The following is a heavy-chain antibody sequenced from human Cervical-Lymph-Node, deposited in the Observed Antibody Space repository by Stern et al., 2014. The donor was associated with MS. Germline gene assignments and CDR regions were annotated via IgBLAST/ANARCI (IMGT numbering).Heavy chain of an antibody. CDR3: ARASERSGYYPDYFQY. Sequence: QLVQSGPEVKKPGSSVKVSCKASGGTFSNYAISWVRQAPGQGLEWMGGIIIIFDTASYAQKFQGRVTISADESTSTAYMELSSLRSEDTAVYYCARASERSGYYPDYFQYWGQGTPVTVSS. D-gene: IGHD3-22*01. CDR1: GGTFSNYA. J-gene: IGHJ1*01. V-gene: IGHV1-69*01. CDR2: IIIIFDTA.